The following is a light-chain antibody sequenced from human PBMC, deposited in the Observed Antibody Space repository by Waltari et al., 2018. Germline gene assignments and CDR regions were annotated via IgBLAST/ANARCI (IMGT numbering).Light chain of an antibody. J-gene: IGLJ1*01. CDR1: KLGKTF. Sequence: SSGLTQPPSVSVSTGQTATITCSGSKLGKTFASWYQQRPGQSPVLVIYQDKKRPPGIPERFSCSNSGYTATLTISGALPMDEADYYCLAWDFSTAWTFGTGTRVTVL. CDR3: LAWDFSTAWT. V-gene: IGLV3-1*01. CDR2: QDK.